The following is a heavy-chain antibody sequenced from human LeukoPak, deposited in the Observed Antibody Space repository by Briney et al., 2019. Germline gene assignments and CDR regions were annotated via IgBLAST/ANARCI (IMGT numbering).Heavy chain of an antibody. Sequence: SETLSLTCAVSGYSISSGAYWGWIRQPPGKGLQWIGCIYHDGSTYYNPSLQSRVTISVDTSKNQFSLKLSSVTATDTAVYYCVRDPPDHWGQGTLVTVSS. J-gene: IGHJ4*02. CDR1: GYSISSGAY. CDR3: VRDPPDH. CDR2: IYHDGST. V-gene: IGHV4-38-2*02.